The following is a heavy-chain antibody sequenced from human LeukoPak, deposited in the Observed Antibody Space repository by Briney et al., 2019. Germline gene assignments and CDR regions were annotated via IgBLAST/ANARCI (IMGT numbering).Heavy chain of an antibody. J-gene: IGHJ3*02. CDR3: AKWEIRLDAFDI. V-gene: IGHV3-23*01. D-gene: IGHD1-26*01. Sequence: GGSLRLSCAASGFTFSSYGMSWVRQAPGKGLEWVSGFSGSGGSTSYADSVKGRFTISRDNSKNTLYLQMTSRRAEDTAVYYRAKWEIRLDAFDIWGQGTMVTVSS. CDR1: GFTFSSYG. CDR2: FSGSGGST.